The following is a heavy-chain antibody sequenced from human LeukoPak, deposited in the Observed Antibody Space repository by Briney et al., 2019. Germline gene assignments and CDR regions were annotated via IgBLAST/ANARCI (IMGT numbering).Heavy chain of an antibody. V-gene: IGHV1-46*01. CDR2: INPSGGNA. CDR1: GYTSTRYY. J-gene: IGHJ4*02. CDR3: ARERDSSSSSGY. Sequence: ASVKVSCKASGYTSTRYYMQWVRQAPGQGLEWMGIINPSGGNANYAQEFQGRVTLTRDTSTSTVYMELSSLRSEDTAIYYCARERDSSSSSGYWGQGTLVTVSS. D-gene: IGHD6-13*01.